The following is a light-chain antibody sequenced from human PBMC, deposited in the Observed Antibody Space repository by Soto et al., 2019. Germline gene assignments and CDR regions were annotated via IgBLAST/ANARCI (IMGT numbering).Light chain of an antibody. CDR1: SPNIGRNT. V-gene: IGLV1-44*01. Sequence: QSVLTQPPSASGTPGQRVTISCSGSSPNIGRNTVNWFQLLPGAAPKLLVYSNNQRPSGVPDRFSGSKSGTSASLAISGLQSEDEADYYCAAWDDSLDGPVFGGGTKVTVL. J-gene: IGLJ2*01. CDR2: SNN. CDR3: AAWDDSLDGPV.